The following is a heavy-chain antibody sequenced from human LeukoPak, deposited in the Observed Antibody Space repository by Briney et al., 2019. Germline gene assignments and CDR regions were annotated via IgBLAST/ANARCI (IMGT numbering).Heavy chain of an antibody. CDR3: ARDLPRYCGGDCYMGAFDI. V-gene: IGHV4-59*11. D-gene: IGHD2-21*02. J-gene: IGHJ3*02. CDR2: IYYSGST. Sequence: SETLSLTCTVSGGSISSHYWSWIRQPPGKGLEWIGYIYYSGSTNYNPSLKSRVTISVDTSKYQFSLKLSSVTAADTAVYYCARDLPRYCGGDCYMGAFDIWGQGTMVTVSS. CDR1: GGSISSHY.